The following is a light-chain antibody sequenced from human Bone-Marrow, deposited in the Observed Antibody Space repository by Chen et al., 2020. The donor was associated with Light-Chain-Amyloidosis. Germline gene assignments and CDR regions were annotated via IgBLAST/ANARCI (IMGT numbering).Light chain of an antibody. CDR1: SRDVGRYNY. CDR2: DVS. V-gene: IGLV2-14*03. Sequence: QLALTQPASVSGSPGRSITTSSTGTSRDVGRYNYVSWYQQHPGNVPKLIIHDVSDRPSGVSDRFSGSKSGNTASLTISGLQAEDEADYYCSSYTSTFPYVFGTGTRLTVL. J-gene: IGLJ1*01. CDR3: SSYTSTFPYV.